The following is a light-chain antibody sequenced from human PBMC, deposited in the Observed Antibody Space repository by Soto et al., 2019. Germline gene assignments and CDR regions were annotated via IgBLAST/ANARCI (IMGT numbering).Light chain of an antibody. CDR3: SSYTSGSTRVV. CDR2: DVN. CDR1: SSDVGGYNY. J-gene: IGLJ2*01. V-gene: IGLV2-14*03. Sequence: QSALTQPASVSGSPGQSITISCTGTSSDVGGYNYVSWYQQHPGKAPKVMIYDVNKRPPGISNRFSGSKSGNTASLTISGLQVEDEADYYCSSYTSGSTRVVFGGGTKVTVL.